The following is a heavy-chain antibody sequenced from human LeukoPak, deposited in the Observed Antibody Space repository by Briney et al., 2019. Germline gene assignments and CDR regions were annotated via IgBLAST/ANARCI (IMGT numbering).Heavy chain of an antibody. CDR2: INHSGST. Sequence: SDTLSLTCAVYGGSFSGYYWSWIRQPPGKGLAWIVEINHSGSTNYNPSLKSRVTISVDTSKNQFSLKLSSVTAADTAVYYCARGRFSSGYYHHFDYWGQGTLVTVSS. D-gene: IGHD3-22*01. J-gene: IGHJ4*02. CDR1: GGSFSGYY. CDR3: ARGRFSSGYYHHFDY. V-gene: IGHV4-34*01.